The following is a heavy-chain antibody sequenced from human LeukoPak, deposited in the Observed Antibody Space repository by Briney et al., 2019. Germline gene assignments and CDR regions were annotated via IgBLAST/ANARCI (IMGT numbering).Heavy chain of an antibody. V-gene: IGHV3-11*01. CDR3: ARDIVVVPAAPAHAFDI. CDR2: ISSSGSTI. Sequence: GGSLRLSRAASGFTFSDYYMSWIRQAPGKGLEWVSYISSSGSTIYYADSVKGRFTISRDNAKNSLYLQMNSLRAEDTAVYYCARDIVVVPAAPAHAFDIWGQGTMVTVSS. CDR1: GFTFSDYY. J-gene: IGHJ3*02. D-gene: IGHD2-2*01.